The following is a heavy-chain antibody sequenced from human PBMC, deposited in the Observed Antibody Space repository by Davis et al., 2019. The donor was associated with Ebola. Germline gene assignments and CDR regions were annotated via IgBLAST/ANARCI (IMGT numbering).Heavy chain of an antibody. J-gene: IGHJ6*02. Sequence: ASVKVSCKASGYTFTGYYMHWVRQAPGQGLEWMGWINPNSGGTNYAQKFQGWVTMTRDTSISTAYMELSSLRSEDTAVYYCAADPDYSNVFLYYYGMDVWGQGTTVTVSS. CDR2: INPNSGGT. CDR3: AADPDYSNVFLYYYGMDV. CDR1: GYTFTGYY. V-gene: IGHV1-2*04. D-gene: IGHD4-11*01.